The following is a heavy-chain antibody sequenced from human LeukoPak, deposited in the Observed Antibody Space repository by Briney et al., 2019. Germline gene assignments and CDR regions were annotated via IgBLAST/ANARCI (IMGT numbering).Heavy chain of an antibody. CDR3: AGEDYYGSGSYWP. CDR1: GGTFSSYA. D-gene: IGHD3-10*01. V-gene: IGHV1-69*01. Sequence: SVKVSCKASGGTFSSYAISWVRQAPGQGLEWMGGIIPIFGTANYAQKFQGRVTITADESTSTAYMELSSLRSEDTAVYYCAGEDYYGSGSYWPWGQGTLVTVSS. CDR2: IIPIFGTA. J-gene: IGHJ5*02.